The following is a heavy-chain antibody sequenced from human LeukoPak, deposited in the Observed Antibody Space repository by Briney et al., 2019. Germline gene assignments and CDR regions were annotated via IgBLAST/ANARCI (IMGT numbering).Heavy chain of an antibody. J-gene: IGHJ4*02. CDR3: ARDIVGATHDY. Sequence: SETLSLTCTVSGGSISSYYWSWIRQPPGKGLEWIGSIFHSGSTYYNPSLKSRVTISVDTSKNQFSLKLKSVTAADTAVYYCARDIVGATHDYWGQGTLVTVSS. V-gene: IGHV4-38-2*02. D-gene: IGHD1-26*01. CDR2: IFHSGST. CDR1: GGSISSYY.